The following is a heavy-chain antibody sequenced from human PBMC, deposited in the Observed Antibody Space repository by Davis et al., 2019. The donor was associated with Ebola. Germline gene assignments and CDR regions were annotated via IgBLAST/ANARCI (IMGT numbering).Heavy chain of an antibody. Sequence: ASVKVSCKASGYTFTSHGITWVRQAPGQGLEWMGWISAYNGNTDYAQKVQGRITMTTDTSTSTAYMELRSLRSDDTAVYYCARRYGDYPGGFDPWGQGTLVTVSS. D-gene: IGHD4-17*01. CDR3: ARRYGDYPGGFDP. CDR1: GYTFTSHG. J-gene: IGHJ5*02. V-gene: IGHV1-18*01. CDR2: ISAYNGNT.